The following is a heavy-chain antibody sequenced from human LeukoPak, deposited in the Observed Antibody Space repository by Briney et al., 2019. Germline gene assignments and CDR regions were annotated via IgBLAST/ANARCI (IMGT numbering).Heavy chain of an antibody. J-gene: IGHJ4*02. V-gene: IGHV4-31*03. CDR2: IYYSGTA. CDR1: GGSISSGGYY. Sequence: SQTLSLTCTVSGGSISSGGYYWSWVRQHPEKGLEWIGYIYYSGTAYYNPSLKSRVTMSVDTSKNQFSLKLDSVTAAGTAVYYCARFSNDHGVKFDYWGQGTLVTVSS. CDR3: ARFSNDHGVKFDY. D-gene: IGHD4-17*01.